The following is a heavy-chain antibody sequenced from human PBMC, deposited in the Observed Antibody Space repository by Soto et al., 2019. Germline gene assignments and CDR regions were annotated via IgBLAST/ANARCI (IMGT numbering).Heavy chain of an antibody. Sequence: ASVKVSCKVSGYTLTEVSMHCVRQAPGKGLEWMGGFDPEDGETIYAQKFQGRVTMTEDTSTDTAYMELSSLRSEDTAVYYCATLGYYDILTGYWVTPGKYYFDYWGQGTLVTVSS. J-gene: IGHJ4*02. V-gene: IGHV1-24*01. CDR1: GYTLTEVS. CDR3: ATLGYYDILTGYWVTPGKYYFDY. CDR2: FDPEDGET. D-gene: IGHD3-9*01.